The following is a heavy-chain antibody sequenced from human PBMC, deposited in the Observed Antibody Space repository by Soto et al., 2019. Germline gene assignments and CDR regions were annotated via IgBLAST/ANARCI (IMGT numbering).Heavy chain of an antibody. CDR2: IDDSGVGT. J-gene: IGHJ6*02. CDR3: VKGQSSTWSQTGGMDV. CDR1: GFTFSTYA. Sequence: EVQLLESGGGLVQPGGSLRLSCAASGFTFSTYAMTRVRQAPGKGLEWVSGIDDSGVGTYYADSVKGRLTISRDNSKNTLYLQMGSLRAEDTAIYYCVKGQSSTWSQTGGMDVWGQGTTVTVSS. V-gene: IGHV3-23*01. D-gene: IGHD1-26*01.